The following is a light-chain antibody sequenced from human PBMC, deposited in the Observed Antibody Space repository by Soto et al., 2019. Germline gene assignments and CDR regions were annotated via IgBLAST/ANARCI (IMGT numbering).Light chain of an antibody. J-gene: IGKJ5*01. CDR3: QQYGTLIT. V-gene: IGKV3-20*01. Sequence: EIVLTQSPGTLSLSPGERATLSCRASQSVTNSYLAWYQQKPGQAPRLLIYGASSRATGIPDRFSGSGSGTDFTLTISSLESEDFAVYYCQQYGTLITFGQGTRLEIK. CDR2: GAS. CDR1: QSVTNSY.